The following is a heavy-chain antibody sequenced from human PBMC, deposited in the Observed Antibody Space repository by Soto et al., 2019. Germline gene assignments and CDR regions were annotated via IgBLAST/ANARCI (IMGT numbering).Heavy chain of an antibody. CDR1: GGSISSGHYY. V-gene: IGHV4-30-4*01. D-gene: IGHD5-12*01. CDR2: ISNSGGT. Sequence: PSETLSLTCTVSGGSISSGHYYWSWIHQPPGKGLEWIGYISNSGGTFYNPSLKSRVTISVDTSKDQFSLMLSSVTAADTAVYYCARVSRGGYDSTFDYWGQGALVTAPQ. J-gene: IGHJ4*02. CDR3: ARVSRGGYDSTFDY.